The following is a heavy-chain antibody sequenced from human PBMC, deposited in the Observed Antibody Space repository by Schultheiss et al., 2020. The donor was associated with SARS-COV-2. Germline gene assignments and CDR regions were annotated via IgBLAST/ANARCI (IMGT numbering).Heavy chain of an antibody. Sequence: SLTTNGVGVGWIRQPPGKTLEWLALIYWDDDKRYSPSLKNRLAIIKDTSKNQVVLTMTNMDPVDTATYYCARSYDSSGYYSVSIFDYWGQGTLVTVSS. CDR1: SLTTNGVG. J-gene: IGHJ4*02. V-gene: IGHV2-5*02. CDR3: ARSYDSSGYYSVSIFDY. D-gene: IGHD3-22*01. CDR2: IYWDDDK.